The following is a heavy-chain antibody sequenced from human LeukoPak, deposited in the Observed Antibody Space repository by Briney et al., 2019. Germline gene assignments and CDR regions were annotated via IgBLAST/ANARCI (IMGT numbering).Heavy chain of an antibody. CDR2: ISGSGGTT. V-gene: IGHV3-23*01. CDR3: AKDLGYCSGGSCSANWFDP. J-gene: IGHJ5*02. D-gene: IGHD2-15*01. Sequence: PGGSLRLSCAASGFTFSSYAMSWVRQAPGKGLEWVSAISGSGGTTYYADSVKGRFTISRDNSKNTLYLQMNSLRAEDTAVYYCAKDLGYCSGGSCSANWFDPWGQGTLVTVSS. CDR1: GFTFSSYA.